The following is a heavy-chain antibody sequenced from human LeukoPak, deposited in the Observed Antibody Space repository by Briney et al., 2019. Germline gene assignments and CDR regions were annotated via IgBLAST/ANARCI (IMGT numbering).Heavy chain of an antibody. CDR3: ARDSEWLIPYGWFDP. CDR2: INPNSGGT. J-gene: IGHJ5*02. CDR1: GYTFTGYY. Sequence: GASVKVSCKASGYTFTGYYMHWVRQAPGQGLEWMGWINPNSGGTNYAQKFQGRVTMTRDTSISTAYMELSRLRSDDTAVYYCARDSEWLIPYGWFDPWGQGTLVTVSS. V-gene: IGHV1-2*02. D-gene: IGHD6-19*01.